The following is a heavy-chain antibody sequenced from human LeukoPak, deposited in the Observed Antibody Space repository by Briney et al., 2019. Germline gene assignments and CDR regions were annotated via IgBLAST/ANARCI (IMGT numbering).Heavy chain of an antibody. CDR3: AREGFDSYGTTKDAFDV. D-gene: IGHD5-18*01. CDR2: INQDGSEK. Sequence: PGGSLRLSCAASGFSFSSYWMSWVRQAPAKGLEWVAAINQDGSEKYYVDSVKGRFTISRDNAKNSLYLQMNSLRAEDTAVYYCAREGFDSYGTTKDAFDVWGQGTMVTVSS. CDR1: GFSFSSYW. V-gene: IGHV3-7*05. J-gene: IGHJ3*01.